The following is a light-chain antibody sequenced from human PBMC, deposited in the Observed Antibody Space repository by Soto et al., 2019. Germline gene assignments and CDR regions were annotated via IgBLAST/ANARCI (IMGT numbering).Light chain of an antibody. CDR3: QQAASFPIT. V-gene: IGKV1-39*01. Sequence: DIQMTQSPSSLSVSVGDRVTITCRASQSINSYLNWYQQKPGRAPKLLIYTASSLQSGVPSRFSGSGSGTDFTLTINGLQPEDFATYYCQQAASFPITFGQGTRLEIK. CDR2: TAS. CDR1: QSINSY. J-gene: IGKJ5*01.